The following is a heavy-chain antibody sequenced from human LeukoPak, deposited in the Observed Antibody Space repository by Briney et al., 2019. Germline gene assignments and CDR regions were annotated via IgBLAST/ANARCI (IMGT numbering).Heavy chain of an antibody. CDR1: GGSFSGYY. CDR2: INHSGST. J-gene: IGHJ4*02. Sequence: SETLSLTCAVYGGSFSGYYWSWIRQPPGKGLEWLAEINHSGSTNYNPSLKSRVTISVDTSKNQFSLKLSSVTAADTAVYYCARSNMVRGVRALDYWGQGTLVTVSS. CDR3: ARSNMVRGVRALDY. D-gene: IGHD3-10*01. V-gene: IGHV4-34*01.